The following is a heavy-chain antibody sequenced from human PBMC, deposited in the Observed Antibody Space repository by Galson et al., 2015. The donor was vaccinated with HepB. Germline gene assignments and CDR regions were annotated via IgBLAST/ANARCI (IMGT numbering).Heavy chain of an antibody. V-gene: IGHV6-1*01. CDR2: TYFRSKWSN. J-gene: IGHJ3*02. CDR1: GDSVPSNSAA. Sequence: CAISGDSVPSNSAAWNWIRQSPSRGLEWLGRTYFRSKWSNDYALSVKSRVTINADISKNQFSLHLNSVTPEDTAVYYCARDLGPFYYDSSRYYPRLNAFDIWGQGTMVTVSS. D-gene: IGHD3-22*01. CDR3: ARDLGPFYYDSSRYYPRLNAFDI.